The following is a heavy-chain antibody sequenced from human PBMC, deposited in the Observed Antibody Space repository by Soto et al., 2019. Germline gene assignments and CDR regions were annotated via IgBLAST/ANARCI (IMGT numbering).Heavy chain of an antibody. CDR2: ITDSGDDT. CDR1: GFTFNNYA. V-gene: IGHV3-23*01. CDR3: ASLELGHCSSTSCRRDAFEI. Sequence: PGGSLRLSCAASGFTFNNYAMGWVRQAPGKGLEWVSAITDSGDDTYYIDSVKGRFTISRDNSKSTLYLQMNSLRAEDTAVYYCASLELGHCSSTSCRRDAFEIWGKGTLVPVSS. D-gene: IGHD2-2*01. J-gene: IGHJ3*02.